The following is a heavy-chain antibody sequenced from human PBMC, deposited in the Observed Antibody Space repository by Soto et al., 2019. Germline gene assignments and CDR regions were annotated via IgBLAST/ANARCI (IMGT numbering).Heavy chain of an antibody. CDR3: ARHGPLSNNWNQLDY. V-gene: IGHV4-39*01. CDR2: IYYSGST. D-gene: IGHD1-1*01. CDR1: GGSISSSSYY. J-gene: IGHJ4*02. Sequence: QLQLQESGPGLVKPSETLSLTCTVSGGSISSSSYYWGWIRQPPGKGLEWIGNIYYSGSTYYNPSLKIRLTISVNTSNNHFSLTLSSVTAADTAVYYCARHGPLSNNWNQLDYWGQGTLVTVSS.